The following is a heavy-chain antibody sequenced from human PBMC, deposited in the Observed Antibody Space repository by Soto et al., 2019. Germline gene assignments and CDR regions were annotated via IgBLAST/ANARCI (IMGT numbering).Heavy chain of an antibody. Sequence: SETLSLTCTVSGGSISSSSYYWGWIRQPPGKGLEWIGSIYYSGSTYYNPSLKSRVTISVDTSKNQFSLKLSSVTAADTAVYYCARHNYGEESTYFDYWGQGTLVTVSS. D-gene: IGHD4-17*01. V-gene: IGHV4-39*01. CDR1: GGSISSSSYY. CDR3: ARHNYGEESTYFDY. J-gene: IGHJ4*01. CDR2: IYYSGST.